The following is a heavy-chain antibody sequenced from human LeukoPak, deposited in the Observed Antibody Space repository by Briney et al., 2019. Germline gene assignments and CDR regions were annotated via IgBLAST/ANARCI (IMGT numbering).Heavy chain of an antibody. D-gene: IGHD2-2*01. V-gene: IGHV3-53*01. CDR1: GFTVSGRY. CDR2: TYADGST. J-gene: IGHJ4*02. CDR3: ARGPCSSTTCYAGRNYFAY. Sequence: RGSLRLSCAGSGFTVSGRYMSWVRQTPGNGLDWVSSTYADGSTSYVDSVKGRFTISRDTSKNTVSLQMNSPRGEDTAVYYCARGPCSSTTCYAGRNYFAYWGQGTLVTVSS.